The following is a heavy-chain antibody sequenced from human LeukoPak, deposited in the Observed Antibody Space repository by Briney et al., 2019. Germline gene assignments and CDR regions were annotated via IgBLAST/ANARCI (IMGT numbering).Heavy chain of an antibody. CDR3: AKAPVGATHFDY. Sequence: GGSLRLSCAASGFTVSSNYMSWVRQAPGKGLGWVSVIYSGGSTYYADSVKGRFTISRDNSKNTLYLQMNSPRAEDTAAYYCAKAPVGATHFDYWGQGTLVTVSS. CDR2: IYSGGST. CDR1: GFTVSSNY. D-gene: IGHD1-26*01. J-gene: IGHJ4*02. V-gene: IGHV3-53*01.